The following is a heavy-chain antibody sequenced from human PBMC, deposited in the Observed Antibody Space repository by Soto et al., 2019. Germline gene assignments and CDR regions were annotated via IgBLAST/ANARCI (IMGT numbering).Heavy chain of an antibody. J-gene: IGHJ4*02. D-gene: IGHD4-17*01. CDR2: ISWNSGSI. Sequence: GGSLRLSCAASGFTFDDYAMHWVRQAPGKGLEWVSGISWNSGSIGYADSVKGRFTISRDNAKNSLYLQMNSLRAEDTALYYCAKGRSVTTPLDYWGQGTLVTVSS. V-gene: IGHV3-9*01. CDR3: AKGRSVTTPLDY. CDR1: GFTFDDYA.